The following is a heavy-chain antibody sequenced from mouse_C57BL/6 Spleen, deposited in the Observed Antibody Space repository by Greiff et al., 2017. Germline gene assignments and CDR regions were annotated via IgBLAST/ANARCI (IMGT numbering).Heavy chain of an antibody. Sequence: QVQLQQPGAELVKPGASVKMSCKASGYTFTSYWITWVKQRPGQGLEWIGRIDPNSGGTKYNEKFKSKATLTVDKPSSTAYMQLSSLTSEDSAVYYCARKDYDYGYFDVWGTGTTVTVSS. D-gene: IGHD2-4*01. CDR2: IDPNSGGT. CDR1: GYTFTSYW. V-gene: IGHV1-72*01. CDR3: ARKDYDYGYFDV. J-gene: IGHJ1*03.